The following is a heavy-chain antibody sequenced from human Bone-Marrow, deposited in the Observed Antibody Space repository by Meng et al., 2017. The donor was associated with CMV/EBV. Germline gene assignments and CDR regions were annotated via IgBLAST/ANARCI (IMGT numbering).Heavy chain of an antibody. Sequence: ASVKVSCKASGYTFTDYYVHWVRQAPGQGLEWMGSISGKSGATKFGQKFQGRVTLTRDTSISTAYMELSRLRSDDTAVYYCARDLLYDSSGYPDYWGQGTLVTVSS. J-gene: IGHJ4*02. D-gene: IGHD3-22*01. CDR2: ISGKSGAT. CDR3: ARDLLYDSSGYPDY. CDR1: GYTFTDYY. V-gene: IGHV1-2*02.